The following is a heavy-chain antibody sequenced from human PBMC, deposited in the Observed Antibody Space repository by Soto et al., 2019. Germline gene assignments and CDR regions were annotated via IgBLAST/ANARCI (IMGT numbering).Heavy chain of an antibody. D-gene: IGHD5-12*01. V-gene: IGHV1-69*02. J-gene: IGHJ4*02. CDR3: AREAYSAYDFASSDY. CDR2: IIPILGIA. Sequence: GASVKVSCKASGGTFSSYTISWVRQAPGQGLEWMGRIIPILGIANYAQKLQGRVTITTDKSTSTAYMELRSLRSDDTAVYYCAREAYSAYDFASSDYWGQGTLVTVSS. CDR1: GGTFSSYT.